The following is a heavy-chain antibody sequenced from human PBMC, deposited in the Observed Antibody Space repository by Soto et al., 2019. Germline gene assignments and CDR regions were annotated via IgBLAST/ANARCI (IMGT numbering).Heavy chain of an antibody. CDR2: LIPMFGTT. J-gene: IGHJ6*02. CDR1: GGTFSSYS. D-gene: IGHD3-9*01. Sequence: QVQLVQSGAEVKTPGSSVKVSSKASGGTFSSYSINWVRQAPGQGLEWMGRLIPMFGTTDYAQRFQGRVTFTAEESTSTASMEVTNLTSEDTAVYYCARAVVLTFTRFYDMDVWGQGTTVTVSS. CDR3: ARAVVLTFTRFYDMDV. V-gene: IGHV1-69*18.